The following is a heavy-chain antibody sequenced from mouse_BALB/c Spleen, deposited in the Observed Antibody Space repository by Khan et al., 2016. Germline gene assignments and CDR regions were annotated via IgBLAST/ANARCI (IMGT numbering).Heavy chain of an antibody. Sequence: QIQLVQSGPELKKPGETVKISCKASGYTFTNYGMNWVKQAPGKGLKWMGWINTYTGEPTYADDFKGRFAFSLETSASTAYLQINNLKNEDTATYFCARGGQLGLFDYWGRGTTLTVSS. CDR1: GYTFTNYG. V-gene: IGHV9-3-1*01. J-gene: IGHJ2*01. CDR3: ARGGQLGLFDY. D-gene: IGHD3-1*01. CDR2: INTYTGEP.